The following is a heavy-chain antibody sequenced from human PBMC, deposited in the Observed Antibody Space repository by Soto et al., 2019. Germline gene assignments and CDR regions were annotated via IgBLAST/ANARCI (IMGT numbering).Heavy chain of an antibody. CDR2: IKQDGSEK. Sequence: GGSLRLSCAASGFTFSSYWISGGRQAPGKGLEWVANIKQDGSEKYYVDSVKGRFTISRDNAKNSLYLQMNSLRAEDTAVYYCATGFYGGVYFDYWGQGTLVTVSS. D-gene: IGHD4-17*01. V-gene: IGHV3-7*01. CDR3: ATGFYGGVYFDY. CDR1: GFTFSSYW. J-gene: IGHJ4*02.